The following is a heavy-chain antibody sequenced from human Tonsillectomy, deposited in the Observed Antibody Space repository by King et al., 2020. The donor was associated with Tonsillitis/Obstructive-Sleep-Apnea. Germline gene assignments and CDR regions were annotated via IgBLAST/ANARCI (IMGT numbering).Heavy chain of an antibody. CDR2: ISDSGDSA. Sequence: VQLVESGGGLVQPGGSLRLSCAASGFTFSSYAMTWVRQAPGKGLECVSAISDSGDSAYYADSVKGRFTISRDNSKNTLYLQMNSLRAEDTAVYYCAKLVMGVVVPPAVYYWGQGTQLTVSS. D-gene: IGHD2-2*01. V-gene: IGHV3-23*04. CDR3: AKLVMGVVVPPAVYY. CDR1: GFTFSSYA. J-gene: IGHJ4*02.